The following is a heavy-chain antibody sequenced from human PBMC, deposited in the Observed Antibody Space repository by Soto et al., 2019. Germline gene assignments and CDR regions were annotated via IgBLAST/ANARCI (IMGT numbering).Heavy chain of an antibody. CDR2: IYYSGST. V-gene: IGHV4-59*01. CDR1: GGSISSYY. Sequence: PSETLSLTCTVSGGSISSYYWSWIRQPPGKRLEWIGYIYYSGSTNYNPSLKSRVTISVDTSKNQFSLKLSSVTAADTAVYYCARGSYYYDSSGYYNNWFDPWGQGTLVTVSS. CDR3: ARGSYYYDSSGYYNNWFDP. J-gene: IGHJ5*02. D-gene: IGHD3-22*01.